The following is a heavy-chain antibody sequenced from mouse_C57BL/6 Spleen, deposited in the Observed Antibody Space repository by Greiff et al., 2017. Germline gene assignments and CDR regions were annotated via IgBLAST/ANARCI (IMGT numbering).Heavy chain of an antibody. Sequence: QVQLQQPGAELVRPGTSVKLSCKASGYTFTSYWLHWVKQRPGQGLEWIGVIDPSDSYTNYNQKFKGKATLTVDTSSSTAYMQRSSLTSEYSAVYYCARKETTVVAGPYWFFDVWGIGTTVTVSS. J-gene: IGHJ1*03. D-gene: IGHD1-1*01. CDR1: GYTFTSYW. CDR2: IDPSDSYT. V-gene: IGHV1-59*01. CDR3: ARKETTVVAGPYWFFDV.